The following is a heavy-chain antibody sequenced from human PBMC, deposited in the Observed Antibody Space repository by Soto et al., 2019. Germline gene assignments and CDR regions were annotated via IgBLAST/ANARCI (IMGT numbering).Heavy chain of an antibody. CDR1: GDSISSSNW. CDR3: ARKAWDPPRWFDP. Sequence: QVQLQESGPGLVKPSGTLSLTCAVSGDSISSSNWWSWVRQSPGKGLEWIGEIYHSGSTNYNPSLKSLVTISVDKSKNQFSLKLSSVTAGDTAVYYCARKAWDPPRWFDPWGQGILVTVAS. J-gene: IGHJ5*02. V-gene: IGHV4-4*02. D-gene: IGHD1-26*01. CDR2: IYHSGST.